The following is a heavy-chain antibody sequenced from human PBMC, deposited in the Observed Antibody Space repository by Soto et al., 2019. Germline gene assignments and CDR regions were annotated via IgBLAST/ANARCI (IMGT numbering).Heavy chain of an antibody. Sequence: SETLSLTCAVYGGSFSGYYWSWIRQPPGKGLEWIGEINHSGSTNYNPSLKSRVTISVDTSKNQFSLKLSSVTAADTAVYYCARVGYIVVVPAAILPSWFDPWGQGTLVTVSS. V-gene: IGHV4-34*01. CDR1: GGSFSGYY. D-gene: IGHD2-2*01. J-gene: IGHJ5*02. CDR3: ARVGYIVVVPAAILPSWFDP. CDR2: INHSGST.